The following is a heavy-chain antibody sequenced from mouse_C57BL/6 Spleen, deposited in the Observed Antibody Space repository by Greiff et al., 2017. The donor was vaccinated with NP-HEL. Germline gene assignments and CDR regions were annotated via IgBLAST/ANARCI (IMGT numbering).Heavy chain of an antibody. CDR1: GYTFTDYY. J-gene: IGHJ2*01. CDR3: ARGLGDALFDY. D-gene: IGHD4-1*01. Sequence: QVHVKQSGPELVKPGASVKISCKASGYTFTDYYINWVKQRPGQGLEWIGWIYPGSGNTKYNEKFKGKATLTVDTSSSTAYMQLSSLTSEDSAVYFCARGLGDALFDYWGQGTTLTVSS. V-gene: IGHV1-84*01. CDR2: IYPGSGNT.